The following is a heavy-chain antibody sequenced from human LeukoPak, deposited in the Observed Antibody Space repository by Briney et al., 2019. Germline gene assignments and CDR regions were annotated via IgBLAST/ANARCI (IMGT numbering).Heavy chain of an antibody. CDR1: GFTFSRNG. CDR2: ISGSGGNT. J-gene: IGHJ4*02. Sequence: GGSLRLSCAASGFTFSRNGMTWVRQAPGKGLEWVSAISGSGGNTYYADSVKGRFTISRDNSKNTLYLQMNSLRAEDTAVYYCAKYLFGSYWGQGTLVTVSS. V-gene: IGHV3-23*01. CDR3: AKYLFGSY. D-gene: IGHD3-10*02.